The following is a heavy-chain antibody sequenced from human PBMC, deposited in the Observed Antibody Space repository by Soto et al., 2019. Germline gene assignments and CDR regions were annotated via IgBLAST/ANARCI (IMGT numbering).Heavy chain of an antibody. CDR3: ARDFVTSDFWSGYSPLGMDV. J-gene: IGHJ6*02. Sequence: QVQLVQSGAEVKKPGASVKVSCKASGYTFTSYGLSWVRQAPGQGLEWMGWISAYNGNTNYARKLQGRVTMTTDPSTSTAYMELRSLRSDDTAVYDCARDFVTSDFWSGYSPLGMDVWGQGTTVTVSS. V-gene: IGHV1-18*04. CDR1: GYTFTSYG. D-gene: IGHD3-3*01. CDR2: ISAYNGNT.